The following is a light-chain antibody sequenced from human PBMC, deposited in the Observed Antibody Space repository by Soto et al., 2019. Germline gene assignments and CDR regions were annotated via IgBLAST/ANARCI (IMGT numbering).Light chain of an antibody. V-gene: IGKV1-5*03. CDR3: QHYNDYSRM. Sequence: DIQITQSPSTLSASIGDRVTITCRTSQSVDSWLAWYQQKPGKAPKLLIYKASSLQTGVPSRFSGSGSGTELTLTISSLQPDDFATYYCQHYNDYSRMFGQGTKVEIK. J-gene: IGKJ1*01. CDR2: KAS. CDR1: QSVDSW.